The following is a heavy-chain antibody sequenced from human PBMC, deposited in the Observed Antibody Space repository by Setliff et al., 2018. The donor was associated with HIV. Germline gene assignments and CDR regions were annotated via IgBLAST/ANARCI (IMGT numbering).Heavy chain of an antibody. V-gene: IGHV1-69*13. J-gene: IGHJ5*01. CDR2: IIPVFGPP. Sequence: ASVKVSCKTSGGTFSIFSITWVRQAPGQGLEWMGGIIPVFGPPNYAEKFQRRLTITADESTNTAYMELIGLKSEDTAMYYCARRGVPQQIDLDSWGHGTLVTVSS. D-gene: IGHD3-10*01. CDR3: ARRGVPQQIDLDS. CDR1: GGTFSIFS.